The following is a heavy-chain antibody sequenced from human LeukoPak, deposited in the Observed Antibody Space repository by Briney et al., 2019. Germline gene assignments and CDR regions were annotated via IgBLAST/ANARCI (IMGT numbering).Heavy chain of an antibody. CDR2: ISWNSGSI. J-gene: IGHJ4*02. Sequence: GRSLRLSCAASGFTFDDYAMHWVRQAPGKGLEWVSGISWNSGSIGYADSVKGRFTISRDNAKNSLYLQMNSLRAEDTALYYCAKGVYYDKKNYFDYWGQGTLVTVSS. V-gene: IGHV3-9*01. CDR1: GFTFDDYA. D-gene: IGHD3-22*01. CDR3: AKGVYYDKKNYFDY.